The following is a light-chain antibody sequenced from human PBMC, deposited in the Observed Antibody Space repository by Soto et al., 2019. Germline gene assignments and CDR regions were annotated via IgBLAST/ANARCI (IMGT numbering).Light chain of an antibody. CDR2: GAL. CDR1: QSVSSTY. V-gene: IGKV3-20*01. J-gene: IGKJ2*01. Sequence: EIVLTQSPGTLSLSPGERATLSCRASQSVSSTYLAWYQQKPGQAPRLLIYGALSRATGIPDRFSGSGSGTAYTLTISRLEPEDFAVYYCQHYGSSPYAFGQGTKLEIK. CDR3: QHYGSSPYA.